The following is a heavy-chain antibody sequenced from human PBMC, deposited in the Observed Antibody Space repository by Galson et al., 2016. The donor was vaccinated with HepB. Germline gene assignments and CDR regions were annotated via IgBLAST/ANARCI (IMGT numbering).Heavy chain of an antibody. CDR3: ARDQGATVTKYFFFFLDV. Sequence: SLRLSCAASGFSFGTYAIHWVRQAPGKGLEWLAVISYAGTKRHNAESVKGRFTVSRDNSTNVLFLEMNSLRPDDTSVYYCARDQGATVTKYFFFFLDVWGPGTSVTVS. CDR2: ISYAGTKR. CDR1: GFSFGTYA. V-gene: IGHV3-30*04. J-gene: IGHJ6*02. D-gene: IGHD4-17*01.